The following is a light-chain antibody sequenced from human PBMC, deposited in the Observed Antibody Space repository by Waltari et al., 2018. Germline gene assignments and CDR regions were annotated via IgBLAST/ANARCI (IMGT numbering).Light chain of an antibody. CDR1: SSDVGGYHF. CDR3: SSYTTSGTLV. V-gene: IGLV2-14*01. J-gene: IGLJ1*01. CDR2: GVN. Sequence: QSAPTQPASVSGSPGQSIPIACPGTSSDVGGYHFVSWHQQYPGKAPKLMIYGVNNRPSGVSNRFSGSKSGNTASLIISGLQADDEADYYCSSYTTSGTLVFGTGTKVTVL.